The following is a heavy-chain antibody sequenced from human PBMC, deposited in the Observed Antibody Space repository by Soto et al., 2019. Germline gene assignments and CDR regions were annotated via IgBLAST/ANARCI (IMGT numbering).Heavy chain of an antibody. V-gene: IGHV1-2*04. D-gene: IGHD6-13*01. CDR1: GYTFTGYY. CDR2: INPNSGGT. Sequence: ASVKVSCKASGYTFTGYYIHWVRQAPGQGLEWMGWINPNSGGTNYAQKFQGWVTMTRDTSISTAYMELSRLRSDDTAVYYCARDPRQSWGYYYYGMDVWGQGTTVTVSS. J-gene: IGHJ6*02. CDR3: ARDPRQSWGYYYYGMDV.